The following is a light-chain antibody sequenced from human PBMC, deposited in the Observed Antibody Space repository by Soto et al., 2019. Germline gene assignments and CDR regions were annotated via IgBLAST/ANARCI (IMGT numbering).Light chain of an antibody. CDR2: AAS. Sequence: DIQMTQSPSSLSASVGDRVTITCRTSQDISNYLAWYQQKPGKVPKLLIYAASTLQSGVPSRFSGGGSGTDFSLTISSLQPEDVATYYCQKYNSAPPTFGGGTKVE. J-gene: IGKJ4*01. CDR3: QKYNSAPPT. V-gene: IGKV1-27*01. CDR1: QDISNY.